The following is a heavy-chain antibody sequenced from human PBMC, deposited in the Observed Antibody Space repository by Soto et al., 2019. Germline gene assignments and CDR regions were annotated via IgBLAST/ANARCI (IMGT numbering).Heavy chain of an antibody. J-gene: IGHJ6*02. CDR3: ARGVQLGAGTIESRNKRYYYYYGMDV. CDR1: GGTFSSYA. CDR2: IIPIFGTA. V-gene: IGHV1-69*13. D-gene: IGHD1-1*01. Sequence: GASVKVSCKASGGTFSSYAISWVRQAPGQGLEWMGGIIPIFGTANYAQKFQGRVTITADESTSTAYMELSSLRSEDTAVYYCARGVQLGAGTIESRNKRYYYYYGMDVWGQGTTVTVSS.